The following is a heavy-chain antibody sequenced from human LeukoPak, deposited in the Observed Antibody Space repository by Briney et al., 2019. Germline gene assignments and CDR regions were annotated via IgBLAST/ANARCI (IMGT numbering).Heavy chain of an antibody. J-gene: IGHJ4*02. CDR1: GGSFSGYY. CDR2: INHSGST. D-gene: IGHD3-10*01. Sequence: SETLSLTCAVYGGSFSGYYWSWIRQPPGKGLEWIGEINHSGSTNYNPSLKSRVTISVDTSKNQFSLKLSSVTAADTAVYYCARGARYYGSGSLWGYWGQGTLVTVSS. V-gene: IGHV4-34*01. CDR3: ARGARYYGSGSLWGY.